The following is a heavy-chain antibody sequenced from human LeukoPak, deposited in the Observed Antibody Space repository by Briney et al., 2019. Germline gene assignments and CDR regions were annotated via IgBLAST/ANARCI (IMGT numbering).Heavy chain of an antibody. J-gene: IGHJ4*02. D-gene: IGHD5-12*01. CDR1: GYTFTGYY. V-gene: IGHV1-2*04. Sequence: GASVKVSCKASGYTFTGYYMHWVRQAPGQGLEWMGWINPNSGGTNYAQKFQGWVTMTRDTSISTAYMELSRLRSDDTAVYYCAREFEYSGYDYGFDYWGQGTLVTVSS. CDR2: INPNSGGT. CDR3: AREFEYSGYDYGFDY.